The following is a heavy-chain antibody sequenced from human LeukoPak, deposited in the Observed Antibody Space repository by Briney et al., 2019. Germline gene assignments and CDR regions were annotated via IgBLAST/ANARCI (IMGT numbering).Heavy chain of an antibody. J-gene: IGHJ3*02. CDR2: IKQDGSEK. D-gene: IGHD3-10*01. CDR1: GFTFSSYW. Sequence: GGSLRLSCAASGFTFSSYWMSWVRQAPGKGLEWVANIKQDGSEKYYVDSVKGRFTISRDNAKNSLYLQVNSLRAEDTAVYCCAIKPYGSGRHIWGQGTMVTVSS. V-gene: IGHV3-7*01. CDR3: AIKPYGSGRHI.